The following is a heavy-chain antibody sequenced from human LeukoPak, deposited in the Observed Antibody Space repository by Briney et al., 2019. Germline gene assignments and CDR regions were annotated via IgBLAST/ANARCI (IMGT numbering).Heavy chain of an antibody. J-gene: IGHJ5*02. V-gene: IGHV4-34*01. D-gene: IGHD6-13*01. CDR3: ARVIAAAGTYGGWFDP. CDR1: GGSFSGYQ. Sequence: PSETLSLTCAVYGGSFSGYQWGWIRQSPGQGLEWIGEINHNEGTDYNPSLKSRVTISVDTSKNQFSLKLGSVTAADTAVYYCARVIAAAGTYGGWFDPWGQGTLVTVSS. CDR2: INHNEGT.